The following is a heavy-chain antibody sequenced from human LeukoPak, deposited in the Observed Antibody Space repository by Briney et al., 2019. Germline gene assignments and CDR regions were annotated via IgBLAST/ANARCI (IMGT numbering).Heavy chain of an antibody. J-gene: IGHJ4*02. Sequence: GGSLRLSCAASGFTFSTYGMHWVRQAPGKGLEWVAVISYDGSNKYYADSVKGRFTISRDNSKNTLYLQMNSLRAEDTAVYYCAGLKAAADPFDYWGQGTLVTVSS. CDR2: ISYDGSNK. CDR1: GFTFSTYG. CDR3: AGLKAAADPFDY. V-gene: IGHV3-30*03. D-gene: IGHD6-13*01.